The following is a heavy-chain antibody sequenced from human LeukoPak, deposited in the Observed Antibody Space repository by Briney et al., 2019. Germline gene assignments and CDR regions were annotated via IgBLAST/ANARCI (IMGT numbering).Heavy chain of an antibody. J-gene: IGHJ4*02. V-gene: IGHV3-74*01. D-gene: IGHD3/OR15-3a*01. Sequence: QSGGSLRLSCAASGFTFSSYWMHWVRQAPGKGLVWISHINTDGSSTNYADSVKGRFTISRDNAKNTLYLQMNSLRAEDTAVYYCAKDPKPYRLDYYFDYWGQGTLVTVSS. CDR3: AKDPKPYRLDYYFDY. CDR1: GFTFSSYW. CDR2: INTDGSST.